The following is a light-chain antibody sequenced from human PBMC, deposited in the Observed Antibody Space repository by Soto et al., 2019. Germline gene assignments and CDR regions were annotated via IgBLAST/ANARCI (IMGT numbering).Light chain of an antibody. CDR2: GVS. Sequence: IGLTQSPGTLSLSPGERATLSCRASQSVPSNFLAWYQQKPGQAPILVIYGVSRRATGIPDRFSGSGSGTDFTLTISRLEPEDFAVYYCQQYDSSWTFGQGPNVEIK. J-gene: IGKJ1*01. CDR1: QSVPSNF. V-gene: IGKV3-20*01. CDR3: QQYDSSWT.